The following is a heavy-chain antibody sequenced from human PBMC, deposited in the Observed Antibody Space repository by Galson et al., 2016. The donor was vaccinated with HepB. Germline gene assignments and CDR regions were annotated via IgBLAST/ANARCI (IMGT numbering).Heavy chain of an antibody. J-gene: IGHJ4*02. D-gene: IGHD3/OR15-3a*01. Sequence: SLRLSCAASGFTSNKYNMNWVRQTPGKGLEWLSYISSGSSIIDYANSLKGRFTISRDNARNSVYLQMNSLRDEDSAIYYCARDSRTRYDGTGYFWAFDHWGQGALVTVSS. CDR2: ISSGSSII. CDR1: GFTSNKYN. V-gene: IGHV3-48*02. CDR3: ARDSRTRYDGTGYFWAFDH.